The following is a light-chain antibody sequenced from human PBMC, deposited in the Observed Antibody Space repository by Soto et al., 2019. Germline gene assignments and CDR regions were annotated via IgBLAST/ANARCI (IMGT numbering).Light chain of an antibody. CDR3: QQYGNSPPWT. Sequence: EIVLTRSPCTLSLSPGERATLSCRASQSVSSSYLAWYQQKPGQAPRLLIYGASSRATGIPDRFSGSGSGTDFTLTISRLEPEDFAVYYCQQYGNSPPWTFGQGTKVDIK. V-gene: IGKV3-20*01. CDR2: GAS. CDR1: QSVSSSY. J-gene: IGKJ1*01.